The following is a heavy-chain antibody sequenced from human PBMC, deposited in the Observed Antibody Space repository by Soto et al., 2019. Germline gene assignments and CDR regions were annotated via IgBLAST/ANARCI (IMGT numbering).Heavy chain of an antibody. CDR3: AKIIEVEYSSSFDY. CDR1: GFTFSSYA. J-gene: IGHJ4*02. V-gene: IGHV3-23*01. CDR2: ISGSGGST. Sequence: GGSLRLSCAASGFTFSSYAMSWVRQAPGKGLEWVLAISGSGGSTYYADSVKGRFTISRDNSKNTLYLQMNSLRAEDTAVYYCAKIIEVEYSSSFDYWGQGTLVTVSS. D-gene: IGHD6-6*01.